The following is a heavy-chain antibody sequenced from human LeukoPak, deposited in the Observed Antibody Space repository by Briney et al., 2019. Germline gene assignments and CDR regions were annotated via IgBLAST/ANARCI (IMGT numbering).Heavy chain of an antibody. V-gene: IGHV1-2*02. D-gene: IGHD3-22*01. CDR1: GYTFTGYY. CDR3: ATRFYDTNNYSYVHAFDI. CDR2: INPNSGGT. Sequence: ASVKVSCKASGYTFTGYYIHWVRQAPGQGLEWMGWINPNSGGTNYAQNFQGRVTMTRDTSISTAYMELSSLRSEDTAVYYCATRFYDTNNYSYVHAFDIWGQGTMVTVSS. J-gene: IGHJ3*02.